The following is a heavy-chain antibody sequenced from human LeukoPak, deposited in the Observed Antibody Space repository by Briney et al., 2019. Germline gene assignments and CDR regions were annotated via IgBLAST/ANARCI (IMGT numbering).Heavy chain of an antibody. CDR1: GGSFDGYY. CDR2: INHSGST. J-gene: IGHJ4*02. CDR3: ASLRYSSHFDY. Sequence: SETLSLTCAVYGGSFDGYYWSWIRQPPGKGLEWIGEINHSGSTNYNPSLKSRVTISVDTSKNQFSLKLSSVTAADTAVYYCASLRYSSHFDYWGQETLVTVSS. D-gene: IGHD6-13*01. V-gene: IGHV4-34*01.